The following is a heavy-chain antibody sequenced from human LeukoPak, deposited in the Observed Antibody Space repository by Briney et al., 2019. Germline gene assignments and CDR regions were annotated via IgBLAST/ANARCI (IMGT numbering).Heavy chain of an antibody. V-gene: IGHV1-24*01. CDR1: GYTLTELS. CDR2: FDPEDGET. J-gene: IGHJ4*02. D-gene: IGHD4-17*01. CDR3: ATYNDYGDYSGK. Sequence: ASVKVSCKVSGYTLTELSMHWVRQAPGKGLEWMGGFDPEDGETIYAQKFQDRVTMTEDTSTDTAYMELSSLRSEDTAAYYCATYNDYGDYSGKWGQGTLVTVSS.